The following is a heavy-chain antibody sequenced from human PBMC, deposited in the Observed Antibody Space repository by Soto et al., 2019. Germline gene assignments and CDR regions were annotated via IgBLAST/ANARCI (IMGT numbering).Heavy chain of an antibody. J-gene: IGHJ4*02. V-gene: IGHV1-46*01. D-gene: IGHD2-21*02. CDR1: GYILSSYN. CDR2: INPSGGRT. CDR3: ARTYCAADCPRRDFDY. Sequence: ASVKVSCKASGYILSSYNMHWVRQAPGQGLEWMGMINPSGGRTSYAQKFHDRVTMTRDTSTNTVYMELSSLRSDDTAVYYCARTYCAADCPRRDFDYWGQGTLVNVSS.